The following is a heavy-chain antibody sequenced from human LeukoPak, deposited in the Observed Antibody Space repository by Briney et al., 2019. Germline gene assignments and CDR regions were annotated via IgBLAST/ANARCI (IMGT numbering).Heavy chain of an antibody. CDR1: GYTFTGYY. CDR3: ARRYCSSTSCFLSIDP. V-gene: IGHV1-2*02. D-gene: IGHD2-2*01. Sequence: ASVKVSCKASGYTFTGYYMHWVRQAPGQGLEWMGWMNPNSGGTNYAQKFQGRVTMTRDTSISTAYMELSRLRSDDTAVYYCARRYCSSTSCFLSIDPWGQGTLVTVSS. CDR2: MNPNSGGT. J-gene: IGHJ5*02.